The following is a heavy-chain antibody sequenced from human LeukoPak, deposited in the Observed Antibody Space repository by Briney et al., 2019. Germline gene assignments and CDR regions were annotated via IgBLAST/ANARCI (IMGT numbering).Heavy chain of an antibody. CDR2: IYSDGST. D-gene: IGHD3-16*01. Sequence: GWSLRLSCAASGFTVISNYMSWVRQAPGKGLEWVSLIYSDGSTYYADSVKGRFTISRDTSKNTLYLQMNNLRAEDTAVYYCARDLTSYDYVWDYWGQGTLVTVSS. V-gene: IGHV3-66*01. J-gene: IGHJ4*02. CDR1: GFTVISNY. CDR3: ARDLTSYDYVWDY.